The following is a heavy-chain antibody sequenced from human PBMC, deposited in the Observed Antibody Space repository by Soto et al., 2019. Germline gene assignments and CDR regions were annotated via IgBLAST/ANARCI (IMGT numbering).Heavy chain of an antibody. Sequence: GESLKISCKVSGDSFTGFWIGWVRQMPGKGLEWLGSIYPRDSDTRYSPSFQGQVTISADKSLSTAYLQWNSLQASDTAIYYCARQHPLDSRVWFTWGQGTLGHRLL. D-gene: IGHD6-19*01. J-gene: IGHJ4*02. CDR3: ARQHPLDSRVWFT. V-gene: IGHV5-51*01. CDR1: GDSFTGFW. CDR2: IYPRDSDT.